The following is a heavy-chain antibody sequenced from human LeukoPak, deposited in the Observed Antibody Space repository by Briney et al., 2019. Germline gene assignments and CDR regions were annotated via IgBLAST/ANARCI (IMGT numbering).Heavy chain of an antibody. CDR2: IYYSGST. V-gene: IGHV4-59*08. D-gene: IGHD5-24*01. Sequence: TSETLSLTCTVSGGSISSYYWSWIRQPPGKGLEWIGCIYYSGSTDYNPSLKSRVTISVDTSKNQFSLKLSSVTAADTAVYYCARGPNYPSPSPFDYWGQGTLVTVSS. CDR1: GGSISSYY. CDR3: ARGPNYPSPSPFDY. J-gene: IGHJ4*02.